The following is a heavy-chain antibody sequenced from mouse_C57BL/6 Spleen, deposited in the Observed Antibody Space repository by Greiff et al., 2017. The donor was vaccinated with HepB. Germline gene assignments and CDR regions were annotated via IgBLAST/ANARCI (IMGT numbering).Heavy chain of an antibody. CDR2: IDPSDSET. V-gene: IGHV1-52*01. J-gene: IGHJ2*01. CDR3: ARGYYFDY. Sequence: QVQLQQSGAELVRPGSSVKLSCKASGYTFTSYWMHWVKQRPIQGLEWIGNIDPSDSETHYNQKFKDKATLTVDKSSSTDYMQLSSLTSEDSAVDYCARGYYFDYWGQGTTLTVSS. CDR1: GYTFTSYW.